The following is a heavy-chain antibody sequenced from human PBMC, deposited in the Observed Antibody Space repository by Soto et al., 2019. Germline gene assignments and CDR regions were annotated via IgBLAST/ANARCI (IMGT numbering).Heavy chain of an antibody. Sequence: GESLKISCKGFGYSLTSYLIGWVRQMPGKGLEWMGIIYPGDSDTRYSPSFQGQVTISADKSISTAYLQWSSLKASDTAMYYCARPVVIHAPDAFDIWGQGTMVTVSS. CDR1: GYSLTSYL. CDR2: IYPGDSDT. CDR3: ARPVVIHAPDAFDI. V-gene: IGHV5-51*01. J-gene: IGHJ3*02. D-gene: IGHD3-22*01.